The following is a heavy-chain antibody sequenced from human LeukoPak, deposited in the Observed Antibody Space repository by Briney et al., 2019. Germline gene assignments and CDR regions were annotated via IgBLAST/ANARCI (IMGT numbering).Heavy chain of an antibody. Sequence: GGSLRLSCAASGFTFSTYAMHWVRQAPGKGLEWVAVIWYDGTNKCYADSVKGRFTISRDNSKNTLYLQVNSLRAEDTAVYYCARMHRYGRCWGQGTLVTVSS. J-gene: IGHJ4*02. CDR3: ARMHRYGRC. CDR2: IWYDGTNK. CDR1: GFTFSTYA. V-gene: IGHV3-33*01. D-gene: IGHD5-18*01.